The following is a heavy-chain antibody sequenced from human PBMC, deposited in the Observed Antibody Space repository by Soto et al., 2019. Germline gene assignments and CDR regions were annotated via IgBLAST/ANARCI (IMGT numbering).Heavy chain of an antibody. D-gene: IGHD6-19*01. Sequence: PTGTLSLTCSLARASIYSYSWRWLRQTPGKGLEGSGYIYYSGSTNYNPCLESRVTISVDTSKNQFSLKLSSVTAADTAVYYCARVSAGYWYFDLWGRGTLVTVS. J-gene: IGHJ2*01. CDR2: IYYSGST. CDR1: RASIYSYS. V-gene: IGHV4-59*01. CDR3: ARVSAGYWYFDL.